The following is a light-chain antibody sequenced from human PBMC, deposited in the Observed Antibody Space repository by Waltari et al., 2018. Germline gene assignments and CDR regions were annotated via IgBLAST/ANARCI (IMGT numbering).Light chain of an antibody. CDR1: CSDLGTYKF. J-gene: IGLJ3*02. CDR2: EGY. V-gene: IGLV2-23*01. Sequence: ALTQPPSVSGPPGQWITIPCTGICSDLGTYKFFPWYQQHPGKAPKLMIYEGYKRPSGVSNRFSGSKSGNTASLTISGLQAEDEADYYCCSYAGLNIWLFGGGTKLTVL. CDR3: CSYAGLNIWL.